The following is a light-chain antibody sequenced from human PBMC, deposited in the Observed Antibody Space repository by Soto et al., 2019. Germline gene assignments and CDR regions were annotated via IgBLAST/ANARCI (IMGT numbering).Light chain of an antibody. CDR3: SSYTSSSTLLV. CDR2: EVS. V-gene: IGLV2-14*01. Sequence: QSALTQPASVSGSPGQSITISCTGTSSDVGGYNYVSWYQRHPGKAPKLMIYEVSNRPSGVSNRFSGSKSGNTASLTISGLQAEDEADYCSSYTSSSTLLVFGGGTKLTVL. CDR1: SSDVGGYNY. J-gene: IGLJ2*01.